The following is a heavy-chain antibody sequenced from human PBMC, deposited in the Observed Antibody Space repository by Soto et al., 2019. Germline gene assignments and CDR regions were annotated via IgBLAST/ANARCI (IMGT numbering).Heavy chain of an antibody. CDR2: IWYDGNNK. V-gene: IGHV3-33*01. CDR3: ARGHIVVGTAIDN. CDR1: GFIFSSYG. D-gene: IGHD2-21*02. Sequence: QVQLVESGGGVVQPGRSLRLSCAASGFIFSSYGMHWVRQAPGKGLEWVAVIWYDGNNKYYADSVKGRFTISRDNSKNTLLLQMNSLRAEDEAVYYCARGHIVVGTAIDNWGQGTLVTVSS. J-gene: IGHJ4*02.